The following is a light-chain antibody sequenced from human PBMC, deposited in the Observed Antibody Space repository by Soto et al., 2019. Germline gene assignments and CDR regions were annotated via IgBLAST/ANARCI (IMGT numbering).Light chain of an antibody. Sequence: DIQMTQSPSSLSASVRDRVTITCRASQSISSYLNWYQQKPGKAPKLLIYASSTLQSGVPSRFSGSRSGTDFTLTISSLQPEDFATYYCQRRYSTPRTFGQGHKVDIK. V-gene: IGKV1-39*01. CDR2: ASS. CDR1: QSISSY. J-gene: IGKJ1*01. CDR3: QRRYSTPRT.